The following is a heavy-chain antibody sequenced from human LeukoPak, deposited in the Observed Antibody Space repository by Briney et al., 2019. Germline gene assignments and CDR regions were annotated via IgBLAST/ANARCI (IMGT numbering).Heavy chain of an antibody. V-gene: IGHV3-74*01. D-gene: IGHD1-7*01. J-gene: IGHJ4*02. Sequence: PGGSLRLSCAASGFTFSSCWMHWVRQDPGKGLVWVARINSDGSSTSYTESVKGRFTISRDNAKNTLYLQMSRLRVEDTAVYYCARVTSLTGTIFDSWGQGTLVTVSS. CDR3: ARVTSLTGTIFDS. CDR2: INSDGSST. CDR1: GFTFSSCW.